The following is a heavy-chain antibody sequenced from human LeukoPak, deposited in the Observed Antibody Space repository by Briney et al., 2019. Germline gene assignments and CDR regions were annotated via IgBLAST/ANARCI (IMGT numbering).Heavy chain of an antibody. J-gene: IGHJ4*02. CDR1: GFTFPRHA. CDR2: SAGSGGST. CDR3: AQGHFDTSGYYSRFDN. V-gene: IGHV3-23*01. Sequence: GGSLRLSCAAAGFTFPRHAMSWVRQAPGKGLEWVASSAGSGGSTHYADSVKGRFTIFRDNSQNTVYLHMNSLRADDTAVYYCAQGHFDTSGYYSRFDNWGQGILVTVSS. D-gene: IGHD3-22*01.